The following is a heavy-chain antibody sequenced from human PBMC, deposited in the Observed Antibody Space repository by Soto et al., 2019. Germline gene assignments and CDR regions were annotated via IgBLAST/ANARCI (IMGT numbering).Heavy chain of an antibody. Sequence: PGGSLRLSCAASGFTFSSYAMHWVRQAPGKGLEWVAVISYDGSNKYYADSVKGRFTISRDNSKNTLYLQMNSLRAEDTAVYYCARDRSTQGSYFDYWGQGTLVTVSS. CDR1: GFTFSSYA. D-gene: IGHD2-15*01. CDR3: ARDRSTQGSYFDY. V-gene: IGHV3-30-3*01. CDR2: ISYDGSNK. J-gene: IGHJ4*02.